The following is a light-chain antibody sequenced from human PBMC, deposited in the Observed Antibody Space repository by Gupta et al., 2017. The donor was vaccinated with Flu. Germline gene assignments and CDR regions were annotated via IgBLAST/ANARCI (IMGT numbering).Light chain of an antibody. V-gene: IGKV3-20*01. J-gene: IGKJ1*01. CDR3: QQDESSPRT. CDR1: QSVGSSY. Sequence: SCRASQSVGSSYLAWYQQKPGQAPRLLIYATSSRATGTPDRFSGSGSGTDFTLTISRREPEDFAVYYCQQDESSPRTFGQGTKVEIK. CDR2: ATS.